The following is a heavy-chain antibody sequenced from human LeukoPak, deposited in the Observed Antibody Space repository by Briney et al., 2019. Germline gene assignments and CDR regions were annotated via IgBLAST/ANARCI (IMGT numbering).Heavy chain of an antibody. CDR2: IKQDGSDK. J-gene: IGHJ6*02. CDR3: AKDIRSSGWYGMDA. CDR1: GFTFSNNW. Sequence: GGSLRLSCAVSGFTFSNNWMNWVRQAPGKGLEWVANIKQDGSDKNYVDSVKGRFTISRDNAKNSLYLQMNSLRADDTALYYCAKDIRSSGWYGMDAWGQGTTVTVSS. D-gene: IGHD6-19*01. V-gene: IGHV3-7*03.